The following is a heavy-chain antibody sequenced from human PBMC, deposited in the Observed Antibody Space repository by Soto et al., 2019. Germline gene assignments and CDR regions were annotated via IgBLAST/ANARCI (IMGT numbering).Heavy chain of an antibody. CDR1: GFTFSDYY. Sequence: PGGSLRLSCAASGFTFSDYYMSWIRQAPGKGLEWVSYISSSSSYTNYADSVKGRFTISRDNAKNSLYLQMNSLRAEDTAVYYCVSRLDPENYFDYWDQGTLVTVSS. CDR2: ISSSSSYT. D-gene: IGHD6-25*01. CDR3: VSRLDPENYFDY. V-gene: IGHV3-11*06. J-gene: IGHJ4*02.